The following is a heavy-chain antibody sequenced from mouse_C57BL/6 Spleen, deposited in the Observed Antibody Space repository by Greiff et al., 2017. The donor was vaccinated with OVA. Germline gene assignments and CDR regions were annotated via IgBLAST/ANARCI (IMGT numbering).Heavy chain of an antibody. D-gene: IGHD2-4*01. CDR3: ARSYDYGGAWFAY. J-gene: IGHJ3*01. CDR2: IHPNSGST. Sequence: VQLQQPGAELVKPGASVKLSCKASGYTFTSYWMHWVKQRPGQGLEWIGMIHPNSGSTNYNEKFKSKATLTVDKSSSTAYMQLSSLTSEDSAVYYCARSYDYGGAWFAYWGQGTLVTVSA. CDR1: GYTFTSYW. V-gene: IGHV1-64*01.